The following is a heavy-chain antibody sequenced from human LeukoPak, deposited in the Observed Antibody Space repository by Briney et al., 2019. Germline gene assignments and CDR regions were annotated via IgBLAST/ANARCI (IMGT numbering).Heavy chain of an antibody. V-gene: IGHV3-7*01. Sequence: GGSLRLSCAASGFTFSSYWMSWVRQAPGKGLEWVANIKQDGSEKYYADSVKGRFTISRDNARNSLYLQMNSLRAEDTAVYYCAAKGGYWYFDLWGRGTLVTISS. CDR2: IKQDGSEK. CDR1: GFTFSSYW. CDR3: AAKGGYWYFDL. J-gene: IGHJ2*01. D-gene: IGHD2-15*01.